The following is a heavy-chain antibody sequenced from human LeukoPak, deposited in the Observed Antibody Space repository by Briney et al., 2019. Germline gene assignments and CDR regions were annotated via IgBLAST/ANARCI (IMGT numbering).Heavy chain of an antibody. V-gene: IGHV7-4-1*02. CDR1: GGTFNTYA. CDR2: INTNTGNP. Sequence: ASVKVSCKASGGTFNTYAINWVRQAPGQGLEWMGWINTNTGNPTYAQGFAGRFVFSLDTSVSTAYLQISSLKAEDTAVYYCARRVRGVMEGEVRHYFDLWGQGTLVTVSS. CDR3: ARRVRGVMEGEVRHYFDL. D-gene: IGHD3-10*01. J-gene: IGHJ4*02.